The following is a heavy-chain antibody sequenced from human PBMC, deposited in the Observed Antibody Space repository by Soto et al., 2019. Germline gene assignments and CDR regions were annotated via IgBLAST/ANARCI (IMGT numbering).Heavy chain of an antibody. CDR2: IWYDGSEK. CDR3: ARDGQQQAPYALDV. CDR1: VFSFNHNA. D-gene: IGHD6-13*01. V-gene: IGHV3-33*01. J-gene: IGHJ6*02. Sequence: QVQLVESGGGVVQPGRSLRLSCAASVFSFNHNAMHWVRQAAGKGLEWVAQIWYDGSEKYYTDSVKGRFTISRDNFKNTVFLQMDSLRVEDTAVYYCARDGQQQAPYALDVWGQGTTVIVSS.